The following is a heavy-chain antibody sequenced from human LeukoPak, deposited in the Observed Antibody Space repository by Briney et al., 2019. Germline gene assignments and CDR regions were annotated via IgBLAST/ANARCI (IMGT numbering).Heavy chain of an antibody. V-gene: IGHV1-69*05. CDR2: IIPIFGTA. CDR3: ARGPHSSGYYLPN. Sequence: SVKVSCKASGGTFSSYAISWVRQAPGQGLEWMGRIIPIFGTANYAQKFQGRVTITTDESTSTAYMELSSLRSEDTAVYYCARGPHSSGYYLPNWGQGTLVTVSS. CDR1: GGTFSSYA. J-gene: IGHJ4*02. D-gene: IGHD3-22*01.